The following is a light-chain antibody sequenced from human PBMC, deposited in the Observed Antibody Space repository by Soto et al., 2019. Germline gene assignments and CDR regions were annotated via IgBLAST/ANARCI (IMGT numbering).Light chain of an antibody. Sequence: SYELTQPPSVSVSPGQTATITCFGEKLGDTYASWYQQRPGQSPVLVIYQDIKRPSGIPERFSGSNSGNTATLTISGTQAMDEADYYCQAWVSSTEDLVFGGGTKLTVL. J-gene: IGLJ2*01. V-gene: IGLV3-1*01. CDR2: QDI. CDR3: QAWVSSTEDLV. CDR1: KLGDTY.